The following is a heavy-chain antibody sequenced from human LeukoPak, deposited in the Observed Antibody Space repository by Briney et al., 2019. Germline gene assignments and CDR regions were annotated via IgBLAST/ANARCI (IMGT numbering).Heavy chain of an antibody. CDR1: GYIFTDYY. V-gene: IGHV1-2*04. Sequence: GASVKVSCKASGYIFTDYYMHWVRQAPGQELGWMGRINPNSGGTNYAQKFQGWVTMTRDTSISTAYMELSRLRSDDTAVYYCATSLVENYFDYWGQGTLVTVSS. J-gene: IGHJ4*02. D-gene: IGHD2-15*01. CDR2: INPNSGGT. CDR3: ATSLVENYFDY.